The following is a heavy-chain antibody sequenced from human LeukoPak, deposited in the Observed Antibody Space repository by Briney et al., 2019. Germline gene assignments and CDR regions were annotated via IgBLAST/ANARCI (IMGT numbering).Heavy chain of an antibody. CDR2: IYYSGST. V-gene: IGHV4-59*12. CDR3: ARVPPIAPIDY. Sequence: PSETLSLTCTVSGGSISSYYWSWIRQPPGKGLEWIGYIYYSGSTNYNPSLKSRVTISVDTSKNQFSLKLSSVTAADTAVYYCARVPPIAPIDYWGQGTLVTVSS. J-gene: IGHJ4*02. D-gene: IGHD2-15*01. CDR1: GGSISSYY.